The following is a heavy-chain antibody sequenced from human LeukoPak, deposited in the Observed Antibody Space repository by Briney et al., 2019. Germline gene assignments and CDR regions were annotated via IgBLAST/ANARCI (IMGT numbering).Heavy chain of an antibody. Sequence: SETLSLTCTVSGGSISSYYWSWIRQPPGKGLEWIGYIYYSGITNYNPSLKGRVTISVDTSKNQFSLKLSSVTAADTAVYYCARVTRGPPSNPIDYWGQGTLVTVSS. CDR3: ARVTRGPPSNPIDY. J-gene: IGHJ4*02. D-gene: IGHD1-14*01. V-gene: IGHV4-59*01. CDR2: IYYSGIT. CDR1: GGSISSYY.